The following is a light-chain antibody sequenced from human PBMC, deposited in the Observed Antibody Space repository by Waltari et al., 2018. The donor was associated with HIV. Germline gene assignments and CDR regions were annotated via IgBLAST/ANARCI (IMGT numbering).Light chain of an antibody. CDR1: SFNIGSNT. Sequence: QSVLTQPPSASGTPGQRVIISCSGSSFNIGSNTVNWYQQLPGPAPKLLIYSSKQRPSGVPDRFSGSKSGTSASLAISGLQSEDEADYYCAAWDDSLNGWVFGGGTKLTVL. CDR2: SSK. V-gene: IGLV1-44*01. CDR3: AAWDDSLNGWV. J-gene: IGLJ3*02.